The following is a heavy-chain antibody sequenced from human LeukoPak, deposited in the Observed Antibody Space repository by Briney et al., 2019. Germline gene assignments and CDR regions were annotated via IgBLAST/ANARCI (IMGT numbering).Heavy chain of an antibody. CDR3: ARTTEGGYTYDYFYYYYMDV. CDR2: IYYSGST. CDR1: GGSISSYY. J-gene: IGHJ6*03. V-gene: IGHV4-59*01. Sequence: SETLSLTCTVSGGSISSYYWSWIRQPPGKGLEWIGYIYYSGSTNYKSSLKSRVTISVDMSKNQFSLKLSSVTAADTAVYYCARTTEGGYTYDYFYYYYMDVWGKGTTVTISS. D-gene: IGHD5-18*01.